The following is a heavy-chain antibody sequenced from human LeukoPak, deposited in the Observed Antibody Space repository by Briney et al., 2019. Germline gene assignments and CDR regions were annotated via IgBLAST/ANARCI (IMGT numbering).Heavy chain of an antibody. J-gene: IGHJ4*02. V-gene: IGHV1-2*06. Sequence: GASVKVSCKASGYTFTGYYMHWVRQAPGQGLEWMGRINANSGGTNYAQKFQGRVTMTRDTSISTAYMELSRLRSDDTAVYYCAREVDDYGDFKRGFDYWGQGTLVTVSS. CDR2: INANSGGT. CDR1: GYTFTGYY. CDR3: AREVDDYGDFKRGFDY. D-gene: IGHD4-17*01.